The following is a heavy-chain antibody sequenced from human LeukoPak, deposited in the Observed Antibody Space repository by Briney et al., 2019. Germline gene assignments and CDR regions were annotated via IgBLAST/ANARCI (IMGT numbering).Heavy chain of an antibody. Sequence: SETLSLTCAVYGGSFSGYYWSWIRQPPGKGLEWIGEINHSGSTNYNPSLKSRVTISVDTSKNQFSLKLSSVTAADTGVYYCARAVLGVRFLEWLPSRYYGMDVWGQGTTVTVSS. J-gene: IGHJ6*02. CDR1: GGSFSGYY. CDR3: ARAVLGVRFLEWLPSRYYGMDV. D-gene: IGHD3-3*01. CDR2: INHSGST. V-gene: IGHV4-34*01.